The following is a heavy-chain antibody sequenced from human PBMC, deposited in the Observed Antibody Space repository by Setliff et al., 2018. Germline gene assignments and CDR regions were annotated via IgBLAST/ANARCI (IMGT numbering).Heavy chain of an antibody. CDR3: ARTNIAAAGTWYFDY. J-gene: IGHJ4*02. Sequence: SETLSLTCAVYSGSFSGYYWSWIRQPPGKGLEWIGEINHSGSTNYNPSLKSRVTISVDTSKNQFSLKLSSVTAADTAVYYCARTNIAAAGTWYFDYWGQGTLVTVSS. V-gene: IGHV4-34*01. D-gene: IGHD6-13*01. CDR2: INHSGST. CDR1: SGSFSGYY.